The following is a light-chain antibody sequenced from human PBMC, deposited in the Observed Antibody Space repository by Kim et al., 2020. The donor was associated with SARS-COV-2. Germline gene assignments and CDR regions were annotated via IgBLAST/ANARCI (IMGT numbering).Light chain of an antibody. V-gene: IGKV1D-12*01. J-gene: IGKJ4*01. CDR1: QAVGSW. CDR2: AAS. Sequence: ASVGDRVTITCRASQAVGSWLAWYQQKPGRAPKLLIYAASSLQSGVPSRFSGSGSGTNFTLTVTSLQPEDFATYYCQKTNTFPLTFGGGTKVDIK. CDR3: QKTNTFPLT.